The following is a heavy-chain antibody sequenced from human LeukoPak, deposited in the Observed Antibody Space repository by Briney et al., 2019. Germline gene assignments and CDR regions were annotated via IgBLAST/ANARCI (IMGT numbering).Heavy chain of an antibody. CDR2: ISYDGSNK. V-gene: IGHV3-30*18. CDR1: GFTFSSYG. Sequence: PGGSLGLSCAASGFTFSSYGMHWVRQAPGKGLEWVAVISYDGSNKYYADSVKGRFTISRDNSKNTLYLQMNSLRAEDTAVYYCAKEFAYYDFWSGYCFDYWGQGTLVTVSS. CDR3: AKEFAYYDFWSGYCFDY. J-gene: IGHJ4*02. D-gene: IGHD3-3*01.